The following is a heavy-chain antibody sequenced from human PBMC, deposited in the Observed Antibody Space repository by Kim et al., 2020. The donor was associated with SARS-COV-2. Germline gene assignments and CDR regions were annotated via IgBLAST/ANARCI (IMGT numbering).Heavy chain of an antibody. CDR3: AKDRGVVVVAATACDY. Sequence: GGSLRLSCAASGFTFSSYGMHWVRQAPGKGLEWVAVISYDGSNKYYADSVKGRFTISRDNSKNTLYLQMNSLRAEDTAVYYCAKDRGVVVVAATACDYWGQGTLVTVSS. D-gene: IGHD2-15*01. CDR2: ISYDGSNK. V-gene: IGHV3-30*18. J-gene: IGHJ4*02. CDR1: GFTFSSYG.